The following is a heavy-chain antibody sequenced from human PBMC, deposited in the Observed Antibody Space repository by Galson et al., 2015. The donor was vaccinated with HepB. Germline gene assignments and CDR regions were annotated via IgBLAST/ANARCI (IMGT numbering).Heavy chain of an antibody. J-gene: IGHJ1*01. Sequence: SVKVSCKASGGTFSSYGISYVRQAPGQGLEWVGWINPYNGNTNYAQKFQGRVTMTTDTSTSTAYMELRSLRSDDTAVYYCARGPWFGELTGILVLQHWGQGTLVTVSS. D-gene: IGHD3-10*01. CDR2: INPYNGNT. CDR3: ARGPWFGELTGILVLQH. V-gene: IGHV1-18*04. CDR1: GGTFSSYG.